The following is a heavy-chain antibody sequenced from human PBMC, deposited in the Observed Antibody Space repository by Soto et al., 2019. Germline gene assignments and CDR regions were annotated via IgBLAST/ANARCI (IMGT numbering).Heavy chain of an antibody. CDR1: GGTFSSYA. CDR2: IIPIFGTA. CDR3: ARDSDGYSGWPH. J-gene: IGHJ4*02. D-gene: IGHD6-19*01. V-gene: IGHV1-69*13. Sequence: GASVKVSCKASGGTFSSYAISWVRQAPGQGLEWMGGIIPIFGTANYAQKFQGRVTITADESTSTAYMELSSLRSEDTAVYYCARDSDGYSGWPHWGQGTLVTVSS.